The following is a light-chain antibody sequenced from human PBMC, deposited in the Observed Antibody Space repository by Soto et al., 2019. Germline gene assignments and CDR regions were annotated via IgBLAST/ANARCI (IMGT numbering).Light chain of an antibody. CDR1: QSISNW. J-gene: IGKJ4*01. CDR3: IQFCKYPLT. V-gene: IGKV1-5*03. Sequence: DIQMTQSPSALSASVGDRVTITCRASQSISNWLAWYQQEPRKAPKVLIYLASSLESGFPSRFSGTGSGTNFTLTTSSLQADDLGSDDSIQFCKYPLTFGVRTKVQIK. CDR2: LAS.